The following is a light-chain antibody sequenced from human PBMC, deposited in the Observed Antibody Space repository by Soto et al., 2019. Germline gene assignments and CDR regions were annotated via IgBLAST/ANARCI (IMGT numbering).Light chain of an antibody. CDR1: SGSIASNY. J-gene: IGLJ2*01. CDR3: QSYDSNNHVV. V-gene: IGLV6-57*04. Sequence: NFMLTQPHSVSESPGKTVTISCTRSSGSIASNYVQWYQQRPGSAPTTVIYGDNQRPSGVPDRFSGSIDSSSNSASLTISGLKTEDEADYYCQSYDSNNHVVFGGGTQLTVL. CDR2: GDN.